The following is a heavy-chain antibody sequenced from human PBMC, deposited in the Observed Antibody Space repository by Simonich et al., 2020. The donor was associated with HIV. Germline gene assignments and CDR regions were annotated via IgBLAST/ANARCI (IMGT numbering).Heavy chain of an antibody. Sequence: QVQLQQWGAGLLKPSETLSLSCAVYGGSFNTYYWSWIRQPPAKGLEWIGEINDSETTNSPPSLKSRVTKSVDASKNQFSLKRSSVTAADTAVYYCARGRYSSSSHDVFDSWGQGTMVTVSS. D-gene: IGHD6-13*01. V-gene: IGHV4-34*01. J-gene: IGHJ3*02. CDR1: GGSFNTYY. CDR2: INDSETT. CDR3: ARGRYSSSSHDVFDS.